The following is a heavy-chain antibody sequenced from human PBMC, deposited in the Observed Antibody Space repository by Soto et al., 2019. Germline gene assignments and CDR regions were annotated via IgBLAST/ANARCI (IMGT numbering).Heavy chain of an antibody. CDR1: GGSVNNANYF. J-gene: IGHJ6*02. V-gene: IGHV4-31*03. CDR2: IYYSGST. Sequence: QVRLEESGPGLVKPSETLSLICSVSGGSVNNANYFWSWIRHHPENGLEWIGYIYYSGSTRYNPSFKIGATLSIDTFKNQFSRRLNSVTVAETAVYFGARDADYGGSRGGMDVWGRGTTVTVSS. D-gene: IGHD4-17*01. CDR3: ARDADYGGSRGGMDV.